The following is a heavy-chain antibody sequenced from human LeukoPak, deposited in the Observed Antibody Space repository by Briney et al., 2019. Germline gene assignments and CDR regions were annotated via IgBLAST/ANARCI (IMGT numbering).Heavy chain of an antibody. Sequence: SETLSLTCAVSGYSISSGYYWGWIRQPPGEGLEWIGSIYHSGSTYYNPSLKSRVTISVDTSKNQFSLKLSSVTAADTAVYYCARNYDIWGGFDPWGQGTLVTVSS. CDR3: ARNYDIWGGFDP. V-gene: IGHV4-38-2*01. J-gene: IGHJ5*02. CDR1: GYSISSGYY. D-gene: IGHD3-9*01. CDR2: IYHSGST.